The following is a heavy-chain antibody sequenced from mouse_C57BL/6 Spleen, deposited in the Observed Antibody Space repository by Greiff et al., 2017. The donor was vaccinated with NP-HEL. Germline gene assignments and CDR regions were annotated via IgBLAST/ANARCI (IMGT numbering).Heavy chain of an antibody. V-gene: IGHV1-26*01. J-gene: IGHJ4*01. CDR2: INPNNGGT. Sequence: VQLQQSGPELVKPGASVKISCKASGYTFTDYYMNWVKQSHGKSLEWIGDINPNNGGTSYNQKFKGKATLTVDKSSSTAYMELRSLTSEDSAVYYCASITTDYYAMDYWGQGTSVTVSS. D-gene: IGHD1-2*01. CDR3: ASITTDYYAMDY. CDR1: GYTFTDYY.